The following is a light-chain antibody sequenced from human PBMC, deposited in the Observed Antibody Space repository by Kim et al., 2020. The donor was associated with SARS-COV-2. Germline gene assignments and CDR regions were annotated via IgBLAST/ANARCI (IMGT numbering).Light chain of an antibody. V-gene: IGKV3-20*01. CDR1: QSVDSSY. CDR3: HQYGTSPMYT. CDR2: AAS. Sequence: SPGGSATLSCRASQSVDSSYLAWYQQKPGQAPRLLIYAASSRATGIPDRFSGSGAGTDFTLTCSRLEPEHFAVYYCHQYGTSPMYTFGQGTQLEI. J-gene: IGKJ2*01.